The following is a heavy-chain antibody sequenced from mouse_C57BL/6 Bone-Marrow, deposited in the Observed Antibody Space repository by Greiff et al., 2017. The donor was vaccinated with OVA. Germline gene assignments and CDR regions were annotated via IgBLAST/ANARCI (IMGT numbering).Heavy chain of an antibody. D-gene: IGHD2-5*01. CDR3: TRSYSNYGDFDY. CDR1: GYTFTDYE. CDR2: IDPETGGP. J-gene: IGHJ2*01. V-gene: IGHV1-15*01. Sequence: VQLVESGAELVRPGASVTLSCTASGYTFTDYEMHWVKQTPVHGLEWIGAIDPETGGPAYNQKFKGKAILTAYKSSSKAYMELRSLTSEDSAVYYSTRSYSNYGDFDYWGQGTTLTVSS.